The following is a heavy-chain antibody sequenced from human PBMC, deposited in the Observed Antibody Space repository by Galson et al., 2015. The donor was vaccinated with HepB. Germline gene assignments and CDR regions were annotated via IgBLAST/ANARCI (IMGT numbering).Heavy chain of an antibody. D-gene: IGHD1-26*01. V-gene: IGHV3-49*03. CDR2: IRSKAYGGTT. Sequence: SLRLSCAASGFTFGDYAMSWFRQAPGKGLEWVGFIRSKAYGGTTEYAASVKGRFTISRDDSKSIAYLQMHSLKTVDTAVYYCTRDPRGSYSGFGVWGQGTTVTVSS. CDR1: GFTFGDYA. J-gene: IGHJ6*02. CDR3: TRDPRGSYSGFGV.